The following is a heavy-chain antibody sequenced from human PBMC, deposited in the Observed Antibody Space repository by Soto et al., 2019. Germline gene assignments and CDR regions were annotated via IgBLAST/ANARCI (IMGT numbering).Heavy chain of an antibody. V-gene: IGHV5-51*01. CDR3: ARRGYDYVWGSYRYTAHFDY. Sequence: CKGSGYSFTSYWIGWVCQMPRKGLEWMGIIYPGESDTRYSPSFQGQVTISADKSISTAYLQWSSLKASDTAMYYCARRGYDYVWGSYRYTAHFDYWGQGTLVTVSS. D-gene: IGHD3-16*02. CDR2: IYPGESDT. J-gene: IGHJ4*02. CDR1: GYSFTSYW.